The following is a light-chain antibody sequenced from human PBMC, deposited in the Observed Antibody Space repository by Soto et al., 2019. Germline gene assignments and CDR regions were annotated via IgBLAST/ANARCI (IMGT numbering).Light chain of an antibody. J-gene: IGKJ1*01. CDR1: QSVSNNY. Sequence: EIVLTQSSATLSLSPGDRATLSCGASQSVSNNYLAWYQHKPGLAPRVLIYDASRRAAGIPDRFSGSGSGTDFTLTISRLEPEDFAVYYCHQHGSSPWTFGQGTKVETK. CDR3: HQHGSSPWT. CDR2: DAS. V-gene: IGKV3D-20*01.